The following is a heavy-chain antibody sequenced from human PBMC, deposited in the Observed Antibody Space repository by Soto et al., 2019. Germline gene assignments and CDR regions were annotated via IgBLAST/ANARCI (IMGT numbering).Heavy chain of an antibody. CDR3: ATAGGGWYLY. V-gene: IGHV1-8*01. CDR1: GYTFSSYD. CDR2: LNPNSGDT. Sequence: QVQLLQSGAEVKKPGASVKVSCKASGYTFSSYDINWVRQATGQGLEWMGWLNPNSGDTGYAQKFQGRVTLTRNTSINTADIELSSLTSDDTAVYYCATAGGGWYLYWGQGTLVTVSS. J-gene: IGHJ4*02. D-gene: IGHD6-19*01.